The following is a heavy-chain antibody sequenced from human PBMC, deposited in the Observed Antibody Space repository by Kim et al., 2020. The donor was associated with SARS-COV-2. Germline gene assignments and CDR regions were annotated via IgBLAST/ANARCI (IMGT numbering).Heavy chain of an antibody. Sequence: YGDGSTSDANSVKGRFTISRDNSKNTLDLEMNSLRAEDTAVYYCAKDNDYWGQGTLVTVSS. CDR2: YGDGST. CDR3: AKDNDY. V-gene: IGHV3-53*01. J-gene: IGHJ4*02.